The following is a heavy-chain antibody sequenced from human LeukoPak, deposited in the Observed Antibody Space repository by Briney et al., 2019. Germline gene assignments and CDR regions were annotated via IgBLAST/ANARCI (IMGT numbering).Heavy chain of an antibody. Sequence: KSSETLSLTCTVSGGSISSYYWSWIRQPPGKGLEWIGYIYYSGSTNYNPSLKSRVTISVDTSKNQFSLKLSSVTAADTAVYYCARLVYGSGSHDYWGQGTLVTVSS. J-gene: IGHJ4*02. V-gene: IGHV4-59*01. CDR2: IYYSGST. CDR3: ARLVYGSGSHDY. CDR1: GGSISSYY. D-gene: IGHD3-10*01.